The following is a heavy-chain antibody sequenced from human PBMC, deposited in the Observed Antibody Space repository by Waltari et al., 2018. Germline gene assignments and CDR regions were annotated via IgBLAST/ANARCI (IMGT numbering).Heavy chain of an antibody. CDR1: GCTVNSYY. CDR2: IYTNGDT. J-gene: IGHJ4*02. Sequence: EVQLVESGGGLIQPGGSLRLSCAASGCTVNSYYMSWVRHTPGKGLEWVSVIYTNGDTYYAESVRGRFTISRDSSKNTVYLQMNSVRGEDTAIYYCTKRAAVPGWWDYWGQGTLVTVSS. CDR3: TKRAAVPGWWDY. D-gene: IGHD6-19*01. V-gene: IGHV3-53*01.